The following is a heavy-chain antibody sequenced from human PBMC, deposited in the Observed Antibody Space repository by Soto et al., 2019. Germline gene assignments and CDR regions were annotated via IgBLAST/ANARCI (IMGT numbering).Heavy chain of an antibody. CDR1: GGSFSGFY. CDR3: ARMAGPWYFDL. J-gene: IGHJ2*01. CDR2: INHSGSS. V-gene: IGHV4-34*01. Sequence: SETLSLTCAVHGGSFSGFYWTWIRQPPGKGLEWIGEINHSGSSNYNPPLKSRVTMSLDTSRNQFSLSLNSVTAADTAVYYCARMAGPWYFDLWGRGTLVTSPQ.